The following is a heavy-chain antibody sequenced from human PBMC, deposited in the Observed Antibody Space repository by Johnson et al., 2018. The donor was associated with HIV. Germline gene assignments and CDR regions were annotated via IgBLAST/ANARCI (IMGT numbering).Heavy chain of an antibody. Sequence: VQLVESGGGLVQPGRSLRLSCAASGFTFDDYAMHWVRQAPGKGLEWVSGISWNSGSIGYVDSVKGRFTISRDNAKNSLYLQMNSLRAEDTALYYCAKDFYTSSAPDVCDIWGQGTMVTVSS. CDR3: AKDFYTSSAPDVCDI. J-gene: IGHJ3*02. V-gene: IGHV3-9*01. CDR2: ISWNSGSI. D-gene: IGHD6-13*01. CDR1: GFTFDDYA.